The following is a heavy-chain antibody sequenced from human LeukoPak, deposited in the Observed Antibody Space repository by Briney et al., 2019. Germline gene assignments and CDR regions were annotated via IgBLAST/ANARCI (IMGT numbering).Heavy chain of an antibody. CDR3: AGIDAD. CDR2: INLGGTNK. V-gene: IGHV3-7*03. J-gene: IGHJ4*02. D-gene: IGHD3-9*01. CDR1: GFSFSTHW. Sequence: GGSLRLSCVASGFSFSTHWMHWVRQAPGKGLEWVATINLGGTNKYYVDAVKGRFSISRDGATSSLHLQMNSLRVEDTAVYYCAGIDADWGQGTLVTVSS.